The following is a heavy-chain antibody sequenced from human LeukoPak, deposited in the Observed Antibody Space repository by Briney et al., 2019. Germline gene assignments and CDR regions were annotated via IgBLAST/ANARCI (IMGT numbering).Heavy chain of an antibody. CDR1: GFTFSSYS. Sequence: GGSLRLSCAASGFTFSSYSMNWVRQAPGKGLRWVSTITSDGGSTYYADSVKGRFTISRDNSKNTLYLQMNSLRAEDTAVYYCARGASLFAYWGQGTLVTVSS. D-gene: IGHD4/OR15-4a*01. V-gene: IGHV3-23*01. J-gene: IGHJ4*02. CDR3: ARGASLFAY. CDR2: ITSDGGST.